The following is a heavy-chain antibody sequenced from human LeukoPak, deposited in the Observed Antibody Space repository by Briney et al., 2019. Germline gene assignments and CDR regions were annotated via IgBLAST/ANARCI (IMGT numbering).Heavy chain of an antibody. CDR2: ISSSGSTI. CDR1: GFTFSSYE. D-gene: IGHD6-13*01. J-gene: IGHJ4*02. CDR3: ARVYSSSWYGVDY. Sequence: PGGSLRLSCAASGFTFSSYEMNWVRQAPGKGLEWVSYISSSGSTIYYADSVKGRSTISRDNAKNSLYLQMNSLRAEDTAVYYCARVYSSSWYGVDYWGQGTLVTVSS. V-gene: IGHV3-48*03.